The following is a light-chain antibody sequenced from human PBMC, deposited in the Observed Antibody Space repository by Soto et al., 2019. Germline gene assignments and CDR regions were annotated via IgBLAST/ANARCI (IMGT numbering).Light chain of an antibody. CDR2: GAS. J-gene: IGKJ2*01. Sequence: EIVLTQSPGTLSLSPGERATLSCRASQSLSSSFLVWYQRKPGQAPRLLIYGASGRATGIPDRFTGSGSGADFALTISRLEPEDVALKYSHYQGNLPYTFGQGTKLEIK. CDR1: QSLSSSF. CDR3: HYQGNLPYT. V-gene: IGKV3-20*01.